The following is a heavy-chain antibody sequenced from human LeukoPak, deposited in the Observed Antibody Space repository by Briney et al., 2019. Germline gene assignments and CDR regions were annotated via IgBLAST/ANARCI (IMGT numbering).Heavy chain of an antibody. CDR3: AELGITMIGGV. D-gene: IGHD3-10*02. CDR2: ISSSGSTI. V-gene: IGHV3-48*04. Sequence: QSGGSLRLSCAASGFTFSSYSMNWVRQAPGKGLEWVSYISSSGSTIYYADSVKGRFTISRDNAKNSLYLQMNSLRAEDTAVYYWAELGITMIGGVWGKGTTVTISS. J-gene: IGHJ6*04. CDR1: GFTFSSYS.